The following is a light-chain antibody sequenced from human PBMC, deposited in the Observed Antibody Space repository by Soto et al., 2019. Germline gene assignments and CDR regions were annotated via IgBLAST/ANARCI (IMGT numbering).Light chain of an antibody. CDR2: SAS. CDR1: QSVSSNY. J-gene: IGKJ3*01. Sequence: EIVLTQSPGNLSLSPGERTSLSCSASQSVSSNYLAWFQQIPGQAPRLLIYSASSRATGVPDRFSGSGSGTDFTLTITRLEPEDFAVYYCQQFDDSPFTFGPGTKVDI. CDR3: QQFDDSPFT. V-gene: IGKV3-20*01.